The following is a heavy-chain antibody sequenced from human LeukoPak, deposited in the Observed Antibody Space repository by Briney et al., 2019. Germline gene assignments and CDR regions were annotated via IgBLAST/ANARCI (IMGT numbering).Heavy chain of an antibody. J-gene: IGHJ6*04. CDR1: GFTFSSYA. V-gene: IGHV3-64*01. CDR3: VELGITMIGGV. Sequence: GGSLRLSCAASGFTFSSYAMHWVRQAPGKGLEYVSAISSNGGSTYYANSVKGRFTISRDNSKNTLYLQMGSLRAEDMAVYYCVELGITMIGGVWGKGTTVTISS. CDR2: ISSNGGST. D-gene: IGHD3-10*02.